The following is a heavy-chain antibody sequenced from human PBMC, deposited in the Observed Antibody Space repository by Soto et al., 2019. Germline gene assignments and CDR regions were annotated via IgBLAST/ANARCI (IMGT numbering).Heavy chain of an antibody. Sequence: VSGPTLVNPTQTLTLTCTFSGFSLSNTRVAVGWIRQPPGEALEWLALIYWDDDKRYSPFLKSRLTITKDTSKNQVVLTMTNMDPVDTATYYCAHSVVAGLGYYFDYWGQGTLVTV. D-gene: IGHD6-19*01. CDR2: IYWDDDK. CDR1: GFSLSNTRVA. CDR3: AHSVVAGLGYYFDY. V-gene: IGHV2-5*02. J-gene: IGHJ4*02.